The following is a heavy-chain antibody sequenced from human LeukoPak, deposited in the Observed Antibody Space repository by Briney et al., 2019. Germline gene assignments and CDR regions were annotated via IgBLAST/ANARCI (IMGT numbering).Heavy chain of an antibody. D-gene: IGHD5-12*01. V-gene: IGHV1-46*01. J-gene: IGHJ4*02. CDR3: ARWRGGYDYVRYFDY. CDR2: INPSGGST. Sequence: ASVKVSCKASRYTFTSYYMHWVRQAPGQGLEWMGIINPSGGSTSYAQKFQGRVTMTRDTSTSTVYMELSSLRSEDTAVYYCARWRGGYDYVRYFDYWGQGTLVTVSS. CDR1: RYTFTSYY.